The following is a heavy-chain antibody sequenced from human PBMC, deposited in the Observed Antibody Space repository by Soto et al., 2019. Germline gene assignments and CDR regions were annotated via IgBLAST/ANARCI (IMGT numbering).Heavy chain of an antibody. J-gene: IGHJ1*01. D-gene: IGHD4-17*01. Sequence: ASAKVSCTASGYTFNGYYMHWVRQDPGQGLEWMGWINPNSGGTNYAQKFQGWVTMTRDTSISTAYMELSRLRSDDTAVYYCARWDDYGDYFQHWGQGTLVTVS. CDR2: INPNSGGT. CDR1: GYTFNGYY. CDR3: ARWDDYGDYFQH. V-gene: IGHV1-2*04.